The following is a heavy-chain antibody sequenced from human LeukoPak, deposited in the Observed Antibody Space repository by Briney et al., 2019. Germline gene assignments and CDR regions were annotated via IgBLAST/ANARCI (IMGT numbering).Heavy chain of an antibody. J-gene: IGHJ4*02. CDR1: GFTFSIYE. CDR3: ARDPYISYFDY. CDR2: ISSSGSTI. Sequence: GGSLRLSCAASGFTFSIYEMNWVRQAPGKGLEWVSYISSSGSTIYYADSVKGRFTISRDNAKNSLYLQMNSLRAEDTAVYYCARDPYISYFDYWGQGTLVTVSS. V-gene: IGHV3-48*03. D-gene: IGHD3-16*01.